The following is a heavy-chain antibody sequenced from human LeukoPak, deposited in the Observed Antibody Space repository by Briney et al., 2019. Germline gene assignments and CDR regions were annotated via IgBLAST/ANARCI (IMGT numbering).Heavy chain of an antibody. D-gene: IGHD3-3*01. CDR2: ISHDGSNK. J-gene: IGHJ4*02. CDR3: ARDGKYYDFWSGRPYYFDY. Sequence: PGGSLRLSCAASGFTFSSYSMNWVRQAPGKGLEWVAVISHDGSNKYYADSVKGRFTISRDNSKNTLYLQMNSLRAEDTAVYYCARDGKYYDFWSGRPYYFDYWGQGTLVTVSS. CDR1: GFTFSSYS. V-gene: IGHV3-30*03.